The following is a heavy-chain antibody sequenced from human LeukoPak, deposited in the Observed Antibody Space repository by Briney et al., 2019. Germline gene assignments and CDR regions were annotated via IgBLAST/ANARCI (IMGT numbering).Heavy chain of an antibody. D-gene: IGHD3-10*01. CDR3: ATGGVVRMVRGVIITNYYYYYMDV. CDR1: GYTLTELS. CDR2: FDPEDGET. J-gene: IGHJ6*03. Sequence: ASVKVSCKVSGYTLTELSMHWVRQAPGKGLEWMGGFDPEDGETIYAQKFQGRVTMTEGTSTDTAYMELSSLRSEDTAVYYCATGGVVRMVRGVIITNYYYYYMDVWGKGTTVTVSS. V-gene: IGHV1-24*01.